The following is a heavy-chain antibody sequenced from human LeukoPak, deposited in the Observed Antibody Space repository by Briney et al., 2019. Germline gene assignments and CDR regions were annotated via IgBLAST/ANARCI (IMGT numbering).Heavy chain of an antibody. CDR2: IRYDGSNK. J-gene: IGHJ3*01. CDR3: AKEKYCTATTCQGNDAFDL. D-gene: IGHD2-8*02. Sequence: GGSLRLSCAASGFTFSSYGMHWVRQTPGKGLEWVAFIRYDGSNKYYADSVRGRFTISRDNSKNTAYLEMNSLRVEDTAVYYCAKEKYCTATTCQGNDAFDLWGQGTRVTVSS. CDR1: GFTFSSYG. V-gene: IGHV3-30*02.